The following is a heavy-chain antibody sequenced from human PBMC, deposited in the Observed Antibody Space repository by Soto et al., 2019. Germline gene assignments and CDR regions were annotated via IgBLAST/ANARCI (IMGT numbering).Heavy chain of an antibody. CDR3: VSTQLYPRNGMDV. Sequence: PGGSLRLSCAASGFTFSSYSMNWVRQAPGKGLEWVAVISYDGSNKYYADSVKGRFTISRDNPKNTLYLQMNSLRAEDTAVYYCVSTQLYPRNGMDVWGQGTTVTVSS. V-gene: IGHV3-30*03. D-gene: IGHD5-18*01. J-gene: IGHJ6*02. CDR1: GFTFSSYS. CDR2: ISYDGSNK.